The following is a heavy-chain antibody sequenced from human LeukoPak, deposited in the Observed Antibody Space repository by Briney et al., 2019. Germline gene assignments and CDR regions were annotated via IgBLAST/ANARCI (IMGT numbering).Heavy chain of an antibody. J-gene: IGHJ6*02. CDR1: GFTFSSYW. Sequence: GGSLRLSCAASGFTFSSYWMHWVRQAPGKGLVWVSRINTDGSSTSYADSVKGRFTISRDNAKNTLYLQMNSLRAEDTAVYYCARDHRPTPVVSNYYYYYGMDVWGQGTTVTVSS. V-gene: IGHV3-74*01. CDR2: INTDGSST. CDR3: ARDHRPTPVVSNYYYYYGMDV.